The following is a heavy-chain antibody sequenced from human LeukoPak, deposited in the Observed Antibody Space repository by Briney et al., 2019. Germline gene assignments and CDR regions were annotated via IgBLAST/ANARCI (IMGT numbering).Heavy chain of an antibody. CDR3: ARARVSDCSSTSCYAAYYYYYGMDV. J-gene: IGHJ6*02. V-gene: IGHV3-23*01. CDR1: GFTFSSYA. D-gene: IGHD2-2*01. CDR2: IGNSGDRT. Sequence: GGSLRLSCAASGFTFSSYAMSWVRQAPGKGPEWVSGIGNSGDRTFYADSVKGRFTISRDNSKNTLYLQMNSLRAEDTAVYYCARARVSDCSSTSCYAAYYYYYGMDVWGQGTTVTVSS.